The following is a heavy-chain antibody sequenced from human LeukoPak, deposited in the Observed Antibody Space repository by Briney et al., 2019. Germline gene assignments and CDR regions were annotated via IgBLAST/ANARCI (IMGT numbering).Heavy chain of an antibody. Sequence: GGSLRLSCAASGFIVSSKYMSWVRQAPGKGLEWVSSISSSSSYIYYADSVKGRFTISRDNAKNSLYLQMNSLRAEDTAVYYCARDPLGYCSSTSCYGGGLFDYWGQGTLVTVSS. J-gene: IGHJ4*02. V-gene: IGHV3-21*01. CDR3: ARDPLGYCSSTSCYGGGLFDY. CDR2: ISSSSSYI. CDR1: GFIVSSKY. D-gene: IGHD2-2*03.